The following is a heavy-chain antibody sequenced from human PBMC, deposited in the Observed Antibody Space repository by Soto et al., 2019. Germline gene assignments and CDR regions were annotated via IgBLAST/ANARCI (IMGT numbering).Heavy chain of an antibody. CDR2: ISYDGSNK. J-gene: IGHJ4*02. D-gene: IGHD3-3*01. CDR1: GFTFSSYG. Sequence: GGSLRLSCAASGFTFSSYGMHWVRQAPGKGLEWVAVISYDGSNKYYADSVKGRFTISRDSSKNTLYLQMNSLRAEDTAVYYCAKERTYYDFWSGSRIFDYWGQGTLVTVSS. CDR3: AKERTYYDFWSGSRIFDY. V-gene: IGHV3-30*18.